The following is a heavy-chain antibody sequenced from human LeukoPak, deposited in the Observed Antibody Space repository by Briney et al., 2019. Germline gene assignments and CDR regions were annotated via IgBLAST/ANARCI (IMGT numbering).Heavy chain of an antibody. Sequence: SETLSLTCTVSGGSISSYSWSWIRQPPGKGLEWIGYIYYSGSTNYIPSLKSRVTISVDTSKNQFSLNLSSVTAADTAVYYCARSSLSSTQRYAIDYCGQGTLVTVSS. V-gene: IGHV4-59*01. CDR2: IYYSGST. CDR3: ARSSLSSTQRYAIDY. J-gene: IGHJ4*02. CDR1: GGSISSYS. D-gene: IGHD2-2*01.